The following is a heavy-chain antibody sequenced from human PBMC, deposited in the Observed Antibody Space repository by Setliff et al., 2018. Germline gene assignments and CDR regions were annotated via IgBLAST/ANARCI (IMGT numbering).Heavy chain of an antibody. CDR3: AKNGFGVVALGVNNWFDP. CDR1: GFTFSRYW. D-gene: IGHD3-10*01. V-gene: IGHV3-7*03. CDR2: IKQDGSEK. J-gene: IGHJ5*02. Sequence: PGGSLRLSCVASGFTFSRYWMSWVRQAPGKGLEWVANIKQDGSEKYYVDSVKGRFTISRDNSKNTLYLQMNSLRAEDTAVYYCAKNGFGVVALGVNNWFDPWGQGTLVTVS.